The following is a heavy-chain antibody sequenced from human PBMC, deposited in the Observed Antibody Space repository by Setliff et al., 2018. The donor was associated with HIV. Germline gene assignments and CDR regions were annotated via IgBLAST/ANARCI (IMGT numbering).Heavy chain of an antibody. V-gene: IGHV4-39*07. J-gene: IGHJ4*02. CDR1: GGSISSSHDF. CDR3: ARVPGRDYYDTSGDFDY. Sequence: LSLTCTVSGGSISSSHDFWNWIRQPPGKGLEWIGAISYGGITYYNPSLTSRVTISVDTSKNQFSLKVTSVTAADTAVYYCARVPGRDYYDTSGDFDYWGLGTLVTVSS. D-gene: IGHD3-22*01. CDR2: ISYGGIT.